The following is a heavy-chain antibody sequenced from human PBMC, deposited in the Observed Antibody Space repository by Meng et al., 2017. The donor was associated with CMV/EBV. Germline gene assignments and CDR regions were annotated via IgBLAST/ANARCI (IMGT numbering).Heavy chain of an antibody. D-gene: IGHD2-2*01. CDR3: ARGDKIVVVPAAMGYYYYGMDV. Sequence: SVKVSCKASGGTFSSYAISWVRQAPGQGLEWMGGIIPILGIANYAQKLQGRVTITADKSTSTAYMELSSLRSEDTAVYYCARGDKIVVVPAAMGYYYYGMDVWGQGTTVTVSS. V-gene: IGHV1-69*10. CDR1: GGTFSSYA. J-gene: IGHJ6*02. CDR2: IIPILGIA.